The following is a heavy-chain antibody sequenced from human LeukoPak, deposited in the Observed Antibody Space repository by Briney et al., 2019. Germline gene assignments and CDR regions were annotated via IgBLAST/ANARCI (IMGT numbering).Heavy chain of an antibody. CDR1: GDSISFHY. Sequence: SETLSLTCSVSGDSISFHYWSWIRQPPGKGLEWIGHTYYGGSTDYNPSLASRVTVSADTSKNQFSLKLSSVTAADTAVYYCASLGRAAGNAFEIWGQGTVVIVSS. J-gene: IGHJ3*02. V-gene: IGHV4-59*11. D-gene: IGHD1-26*01. CDR3: ASLGRAAGNAFEI. CDR2: TYYGGST.